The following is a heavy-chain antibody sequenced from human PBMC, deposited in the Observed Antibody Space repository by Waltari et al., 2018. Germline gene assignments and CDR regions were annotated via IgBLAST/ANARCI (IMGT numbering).Heavy chain of an antibody. CDR3: ARDRKGSYGRWGYFDY. D-gene: IGHD1-26*01. CDR2: IYYSGST. Sequence: QLQLQESGPGLVKPSETLSLTCPVSGGSISSSSYYWGWIRQPPGKGLGWIGGIYYSGSTYYNPSLKSRVTISVDTSKNQFSLKLSSVTAADTAVYYCARDRKGSYGRWGYFDYWGQGTLVTVSS. V-gene: IGHV4-39*07. J-gene: IGHJ4*02. CDR1: GGSISSSSYY.